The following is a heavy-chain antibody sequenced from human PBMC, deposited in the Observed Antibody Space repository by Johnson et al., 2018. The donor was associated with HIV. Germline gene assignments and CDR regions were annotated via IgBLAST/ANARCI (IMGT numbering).Heavy chain of an antibody. CDR3: ARRGAMIVVVHCAFDS. V-gene: IGHV3-49*04. D-gene: IGHD3-22*01. CDR2: IRSLPYGGTT. J-gene: IGHJ3*02. CDR1: GFTFGDDA. Sequence: VKLVESGGGLVQPGRSLRLSCTASGFTFGDDAMSWVRQTPGKGLEWVGFIRSLPYGGTTEYAASVTGRFTISSDNSKNARYLQRNRLRAEDTAVYYCARRGAMIVVVHCAFDSWGQGTMVTVSS.